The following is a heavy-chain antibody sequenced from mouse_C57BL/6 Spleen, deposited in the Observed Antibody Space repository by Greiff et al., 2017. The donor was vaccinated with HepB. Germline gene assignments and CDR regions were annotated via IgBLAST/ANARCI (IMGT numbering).Heavy chain of an antibody. Sequence: DVHLVESGGGLVKPGGSLKLSCAASGFTFSDYGMHWVRQAPEKGLEWVAYISSGSSTIYYADTVKGRFTISRDNAKNTLFLQMTSLRSEDTAMYYCARGWAYYYAMDYWGQGTSVTVSS. CDR3: ARGWAYYYAMDY. V-gene: IGHV5-17*01. D-gene: IGHD3-3*01. CDR2: ISSGSSTI. J-gene: IGHJ4*01. CDR1: GFTFSDYG.